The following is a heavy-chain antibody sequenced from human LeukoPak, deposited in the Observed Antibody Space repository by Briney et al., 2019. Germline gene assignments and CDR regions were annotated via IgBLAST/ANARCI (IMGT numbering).Heavy chain of an antibody. J-gene: IGHJ4*02. CDR1: GFTFSTYG. CDR3: ARDVGSSWYKCSDY. D-gene: IGHD6-13*01. Sequence: GRSLRLSCAASGFTFSTYGMHWVRQAPGKGLEWLAVIWYDGSNIYYADSVKGRFAISRDNSKNTLYLQMNSLRGEDTAVYYCARDVGSSWYKCSDYWGQGTLVTVSS. V-gene: IGHV3-33*01. CDR2: IWYDGSNI.